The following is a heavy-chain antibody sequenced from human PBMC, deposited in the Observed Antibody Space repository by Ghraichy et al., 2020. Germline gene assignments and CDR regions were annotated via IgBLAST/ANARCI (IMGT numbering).Heavy chain of an antibody. CDR2: ISGSGGST. J-gene: IGHJ6*02. Sequence: GGSLRLSCAASGFTFSSYAMSWVRQAPGKGLEWVSAISGSGGSTYYADSVKGRFTISRDNSKNTLYLQMNSLRAEDTAVYYCAGSYGDSDYYYYYGMDVWGQGTTFTVSS. CDR3: AGSYGDSDYYYYYGMDV. V-gene: IGHV3-23*01. D-gene: IGHD4-17*01. CDR1: GFTFSSYA.